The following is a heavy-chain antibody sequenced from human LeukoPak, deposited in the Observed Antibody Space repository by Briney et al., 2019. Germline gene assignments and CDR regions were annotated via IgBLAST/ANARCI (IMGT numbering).Heavy chain of an antibody. CDR2: IIPILGIA. V-gene: IGHV1-69*04. CDR1: GGTFSSYA. D-gene: IGHD6-19*01. CDR3: ARDRVAGTSPYYYGMDV. J-gene: IGHJ6*02. Sequence: APVKASCKASGGTFSSYAISWVRQAPGQGLEWMGRIIPILGIANYAQKFQGRVTITADKSTSTAYMELSSLRSEDTAVYYCARDRVAGTSPYYYGMDVWGQGTTVTVSS.